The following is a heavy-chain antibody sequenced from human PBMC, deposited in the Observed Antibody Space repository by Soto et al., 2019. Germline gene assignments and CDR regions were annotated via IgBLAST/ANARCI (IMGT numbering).Heavy chain of an antibody. J-gene: IGHJ4*02. CDR3: TKHLSNGSPDY. D-gene: IGHD2-8*01. Sequence: PGGSLRLSCAASGFTFSCYGMHWLRQAPGKGLEWVSLISGSGGGTYYADSVKGRFTISRDNAKNTLYLQMNSLRAEDTAVFYCTKHLSNGSPDYWGQGTLVTVSS. CDR2: ISGSGGGT. CDR1: GFTFSCYG. V-gene: IGHV3-23*01.